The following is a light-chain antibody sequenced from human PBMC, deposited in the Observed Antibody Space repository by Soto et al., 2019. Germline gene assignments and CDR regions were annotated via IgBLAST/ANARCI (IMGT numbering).Light chain of an antibody. CDR1: QSVSASY. CDR3: LQYGLSPYT. CDR2: GAS. V-gene: IGKV3-20*01. J-gene: IGKJ2*01. Sequence: EIVLTQSPGTLSLSPGERATLSCRASQSVSASYFAWYQHKPGQAPGLLIYGASGRATGIPDRFSGSGSGTDFTLTISRLEPEDFAVYYCLQYGLSPYTFGQGKKLVI.